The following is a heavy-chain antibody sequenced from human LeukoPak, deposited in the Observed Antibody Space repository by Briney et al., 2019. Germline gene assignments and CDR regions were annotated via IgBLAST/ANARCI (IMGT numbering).Heavy chain of an antibody. J-gene: IGHJ6*02. CDR3: ARGPVVVAAVYYYGMDV. CDR2: MNPNSGNT. Sequence: ASVKVSCKASGYTFTSYDINWVRQATGQGREWMGWMNPNSGNTGYAQKFQGRVTMTRNTSISTPYMELSSLRSEDTAVYYCARGPVVVAAVYYYGMDVWGQGTTVTVSS. CDR1: GYTFTSYD. D-gene: IGHD2-15*01. V-gene: IGHV1-8*01.